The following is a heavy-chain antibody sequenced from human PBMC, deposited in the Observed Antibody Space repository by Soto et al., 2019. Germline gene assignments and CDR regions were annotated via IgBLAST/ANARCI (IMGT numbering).Heavy chain of an antibody. Sequence: EVQLVESGGGLVKPGGSLRLSCAASGFIFSDAWINWVRQVPGKGLEWVGRIKSRVHGGTTDFAAAVRGRFDITRDDSRNVVSMQMNNLNIEDTAVYYCTTDSYTPTSVVRFDHWGHGTLVIVSS. D-gene: IGHD2-21*01. V-gene: IGHV3-15*07. CDR3: TTDSYTPTSVVRFDH. CDR2: IKSRVHGGTT. CDR1: GFIFSDAW. J-gene: IGHJ4*01.